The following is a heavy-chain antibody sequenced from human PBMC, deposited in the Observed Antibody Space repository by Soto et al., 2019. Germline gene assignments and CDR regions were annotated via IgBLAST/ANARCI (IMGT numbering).Heavy chain of an antibody. CDR3: ARGRDIVVVVAPWRRFDP. Sequence: SDTLSLTCAVYGGSFSGYYWSWIRQPPGKGLEWIGEINHSGSTNYNPSLKSRVTISVDTSKNQFSLKLSSVTAADTAVYYCARGRDIVVVVAPWRRFDPWGQGTLVTVSS. CDR1: GGSFSGYY. CDR2: INHSGST. V-gene: IGHV4-34*01. J-gene: IGHJ5*02. D-gene: IGHD2-15*01.